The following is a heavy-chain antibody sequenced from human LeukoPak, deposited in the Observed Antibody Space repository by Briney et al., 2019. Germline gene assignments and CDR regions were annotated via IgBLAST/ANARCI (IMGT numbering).Heavy chain of an antibody. CDR3: AELGITMIGGV. D-gene: IGHD3-10*02. CDR2: I. CDR1: GFTFSSCE. V-gene: IGHV3-48*03. Sequence: GGSLRLSCAASGFTFSSCEMNWVRQAPGRGLEWVSYIKGRFTISRDNAKNSLYLQMNSLRAEDTAVYYCAELGITMIGGVWGKGTTVTISS. J-gene: IGHJ6*04.